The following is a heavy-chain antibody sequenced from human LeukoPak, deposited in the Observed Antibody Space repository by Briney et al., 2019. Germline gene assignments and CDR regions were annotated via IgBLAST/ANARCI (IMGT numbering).Heavy chain of an antibody. Sequence: SETLSLTCAVYGGSFSGYYWSWIRQPPGKGLEWIGEINHSGSTNYNPSLKSRVTISVDTSKNQFSLKLSSVTAADTAVYYCARRRRQLVGYNWFDPWGQGTLVTVSS. CDR3: ARRRRQLVGYNWFDP. V-gene: IGHV4-34*01. D-gene: IGHD6-13*01. CDR2: INHSGST. J-gene: IGHJ5*02. CDR1: GGSFSGYY.